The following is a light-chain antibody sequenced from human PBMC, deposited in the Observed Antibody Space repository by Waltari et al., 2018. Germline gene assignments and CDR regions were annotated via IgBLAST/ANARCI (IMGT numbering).Light chain of an antibody. J-gene: IGLJ3*02. CDR3: QSYDSSLSASV. CDR2: VNN. V-gene: IGLV1-40*01. CDR1: SSNIGAGSD. Sequence: QSVLTQPPSVSGAPGQRVTISCTGSSSNIGAGSDVPWYQHLPGTAPKLLIYVNNNRPSGVPDRFSGSKSGTSASLAITGLQPEDESDYYCQSYDSSLSASVFGGGTKLTVL.